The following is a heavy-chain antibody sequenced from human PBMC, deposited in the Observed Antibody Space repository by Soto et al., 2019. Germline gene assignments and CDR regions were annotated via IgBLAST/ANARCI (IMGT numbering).Heavy chain of an antibody. CDR1: GGSISYNSYY. CDR2: IFYTGTT. CDR3: ARLVVVAPVANA. J-gene: IGHJ5*02. Sequence: SETLSLTCSVSGGSISYNSYYWGWIRQPPGKGLEWVGGIFYTGTTYYSPSLKDRVTISVDMSKNSFSLNLTSVTAADTAVYFCARLVVVAPVANAWGQGTLVTVSS. D-gene: IGHD2-2*01. V-gene: IGHV4-39*02.